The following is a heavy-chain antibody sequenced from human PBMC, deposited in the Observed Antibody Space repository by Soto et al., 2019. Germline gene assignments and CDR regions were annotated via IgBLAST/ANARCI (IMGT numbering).Heavy chain of an antibody. J-gene: IGHJ5*01. D-gene: IGHD2-2*01. Sequence: HPGGSLRLSCAASGFTFSSYGMHWVRQAPGKGLEWVAVIWYDGSNKYYADSVKGRFTISRDNSKNTLYLQVNSLRAEDTAVYYSARAVRYCSSTRCPRWFGPWGQGTLGTVPS. V-gene: IGHV3-33*01. CDR3: ARAVRYCSSTRCPRWFGP. CDR1: GFTFSSYG. CDR2: IWYDGSNK.